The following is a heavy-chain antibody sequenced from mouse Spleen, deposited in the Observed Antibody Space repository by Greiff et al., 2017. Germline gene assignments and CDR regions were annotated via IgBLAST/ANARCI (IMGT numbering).Heavy chain of an antibody. Sequence: QVQLKQSGPELVKPGASVKISCKASGYAFSSSWMNWVKQRPGKGLEWIGRIYPGDGDTNYNGKFKGKATLTADKSSSTAYMQLSSLTSEDSAVYFCAREWPYAMDYWGQGTSVTVSS. CDR2: IYPGDGDT. J-gene: IGHJ4*01. CDR1: GYAFSSSW. CDR3: AREWPYAMDY. V-gene: IGHV1-82*01.